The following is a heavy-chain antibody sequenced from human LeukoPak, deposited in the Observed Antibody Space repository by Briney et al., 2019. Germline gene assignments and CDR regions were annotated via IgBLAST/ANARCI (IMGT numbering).Heavy chain of an antibody. V-gene: IGHV3-30*04. J-gene: IGHJ4*02. CDR1: EFLFSSYA. Sequence: PGGSLRLSCAASEFLFSSYAMRWVRQAPGKGLEWVAVISYDGNNKHYTDSVKGRFTIFRDNSKNTLYLQMNSLRAEDTAVYYCAQIDFFDYWGQGTLVTVSS. D-gene: IGHD2-21*01. CDR3: AQIDFFDY. CDR2: ISYDGNNK.